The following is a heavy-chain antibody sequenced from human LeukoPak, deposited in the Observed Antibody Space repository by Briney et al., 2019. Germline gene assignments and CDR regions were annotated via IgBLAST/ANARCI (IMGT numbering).Heavy chain of an antibody. D-gene: IGHD3-3*01. CDR1: GFTVSSNY. V-gene: IGHV3-66*01. J-gene: IGHJ4*02. CDR3: AKIRFLEGTTDY. Sequence: GGSLRLSCAASGFTVSSNYMSWVRQAPGKGLEWVSVIYSGGSTYYADSVKGRFTISRDNSKNTLYLQMNSLRAEDTAVYYCAKIRFLEGTTDYWGQGTLVTVSS. CDR2: IYSGGST.